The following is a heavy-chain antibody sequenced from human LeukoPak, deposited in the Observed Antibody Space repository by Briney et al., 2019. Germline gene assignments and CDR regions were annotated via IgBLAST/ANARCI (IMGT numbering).Heavy chain of an antibody. CDR2: INHSGST. D-gene: IGHD5-12*01. V-gene: IGHV4-34*01. CDR3: ARMVRRLVRLSIGRSSDYATGYYFDY. CDR1: GGSFSGYY. Sequence: PSETLSLTCAVYGGSFSGYYWSWIRQPPGKGLEWIGEINHSGSTNYNPSLKSRVTISVDTSKNQFSLKLSSVTAADTAVYYCARMVRRLVRLSIGRSSDYATGYYFDYWGQGTLVTVSS. J-gene: IGHJ4*02.